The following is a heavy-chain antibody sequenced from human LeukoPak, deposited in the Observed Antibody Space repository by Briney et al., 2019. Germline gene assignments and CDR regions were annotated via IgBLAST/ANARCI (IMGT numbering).Heavy chain of an antibody. V-gene: IGHV1-2*02. CDR1: GYTFTDYY. CDR3: ARPINSGNYLGAFDI. Sequence: GASVKVSCKASGYTFTDYYMHWVRQAPGQGLEWMGWINPNSGDTDYAQKFQGRVTMTRDTSISTAYMELSRLRSDDTAGYYCARPINSGNYLGAFDIWGQGTVVTVSS. J-gene: IGHJ3*02. CDR2: INPNSGDT. D-gene: IGHD1-26*01.